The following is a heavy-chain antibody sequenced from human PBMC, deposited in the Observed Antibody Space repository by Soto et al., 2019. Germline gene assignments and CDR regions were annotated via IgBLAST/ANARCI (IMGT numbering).Heavy chain of an antibody. CDR2: TYYRSKWYN. J-gene: IGHJ6*02. Sequence: SQTLSLTCAISGDSVSSNSAAWNWIRQSPSRGLEWLGRTYYRSKWYNDYAVSVKSRITINPDTSKNQFSLQLNSVTPEDTAVYYCARVRLDYYDSSGYYHNYYYGMDVWGQGTTVTVSS. V-gene: IGHV6-1*01. CDR3: ARVRLDYYDSSGYYHNYYYGMDV. D-gene: IGHD3-22*01. CDR1: GDSVSSNSAA.